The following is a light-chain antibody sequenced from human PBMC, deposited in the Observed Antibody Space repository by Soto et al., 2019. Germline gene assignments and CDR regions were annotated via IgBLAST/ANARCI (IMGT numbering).Light chain of an antibody. J-gene: IGKJ4*01. Sequence: DIQLTQSPSSLSASVGDRVSITCRTSQTITSYLNWYHHRPGQAPKPLIYSISNLQSGVPSRFSGGGTGTEFTLTISGLQPEDFGSYSCQQTYNLPPTFGGGTRVQIK. CDR3: QQTYNLPPT. CDR2: SIS. CDR1: QTITSY. V-gene: IGKV1-39*01.